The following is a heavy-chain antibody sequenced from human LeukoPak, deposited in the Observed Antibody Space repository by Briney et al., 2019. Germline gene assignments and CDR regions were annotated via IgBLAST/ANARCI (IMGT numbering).Heavy chain of an antibody. V-gene: IGHV4-34*01. CDR2: INHSRST. CDR3: ARRGPPRTLLRGVKSGWFDP. J-gene: IGHJ5*02. D-gene: IGHD3-10*01. Sequence: SETLSLTCVLYGGSSSGYYWSWIRQPPGKGLEWIGEINHSRSTNYNPSLKSRVTISVDTSKNQCSLKLSSVSAADTAVYYCARRGPPRTLLRGVKSGWFDPWGQGTLVTVSS. CDR1: GGSSSGYY.